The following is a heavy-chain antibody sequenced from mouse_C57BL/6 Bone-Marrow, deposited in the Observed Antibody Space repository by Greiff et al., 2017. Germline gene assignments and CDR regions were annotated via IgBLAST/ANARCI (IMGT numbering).Heavy chain of an antibody. Sequence: VQLKQSGPELVKPGASVKISCKASGYTFTDYYMNWVKQSHGKSLEWIGDINPNNGGTSYNQKFKGKATLTVDKSSSTAYMELRSLTSEDSAVYYCARLRDYGSSYGYFDVWGTGTTVTVSS. V-gene: IGHV1-26*01. CDR3: ARLRDYGSSYGYFDV. CDR2: INPNNGGT. J-gene: IGHJ1*03. CDR1: GYTFTDYY. D-gene: IGHD1-1*01.